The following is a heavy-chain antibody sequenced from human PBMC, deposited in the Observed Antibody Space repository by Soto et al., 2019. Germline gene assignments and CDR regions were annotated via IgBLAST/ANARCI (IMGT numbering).Heavy chain of an antibody. V-gene: IGHV5-51*01. CDR1: GSSFTSYW. D-gene: IGHD3-10*01. CDR3: ARPRSGSYRLDYYGMDV. J-gene: IGHJ6*02. Sequence: GESLKISCKGSGSSFTSYWIAWVRQMPGKGLECMGIIYPVDSDARYRPSFHGQVTISADKSINTAYLQWSSLKASDTAMYYCARPRSGSYRLDYYGMDVWGQGTTVTVSS. CDR2: IYPVDSDA.